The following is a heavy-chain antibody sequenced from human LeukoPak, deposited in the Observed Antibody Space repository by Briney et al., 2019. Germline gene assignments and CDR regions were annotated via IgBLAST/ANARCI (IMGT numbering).Heavy chain of an antibody. CDR3: ARPMFSGYSYGYNAFDI. Sequence: ASVKVSCKASGYTFTSYDINRVRQATGQGLEWMGWMNPNSGNTGYAQKFQGRVTMTRNTSISTAYMELSSLRSEDTAVYYCARPMFSGYSYGYNAFDIWGQGTMVTVSS. CDR2: MNPNSGNT. V-gene: IGHV1-8*01. CDR1: GYTFTSYD. J-gene: IGHJ3*02. D-gene: IGHD5-18*01.